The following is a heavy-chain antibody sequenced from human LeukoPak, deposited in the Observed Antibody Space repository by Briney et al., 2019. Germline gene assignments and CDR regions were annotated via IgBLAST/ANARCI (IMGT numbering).Heavy chain of an antibody. V-gene: IGHV4-34*01. J-gene: IGHJ6*04. CDR2: INHSGST. CDR3: AREFLVVPAAMPAQSYYYYGMDV. D-gene: IGHD2-2*01. CDR1: GGSFSGYY. Sequence: PSETLSLTCAVYGGSFSGYYRSWIRQPPGKGLEWIGEINHSGSTNYNPPLKSRVTISVDTSKNQFSLKLSSVTAADTAVYYCAREFLVVPAAMPAQSYYYYGMDVWGKGTTVTVSS.